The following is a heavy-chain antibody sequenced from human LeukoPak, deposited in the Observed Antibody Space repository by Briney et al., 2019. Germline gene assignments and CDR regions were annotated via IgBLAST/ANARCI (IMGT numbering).Heavy chain of an antibody. CDR2: ISGSGGST. J-gene: IGHJ6*03. Sequence: GGSLRLSCAASGFTFSSYAMSWVRQAPGKGLEWVSGISGSGGSTYYADSVKGRFTISRDNSKNTLYLQMNSLRAEDTAVYYCAKDPRGSSSSVRYYYYYMDVWXKGTTVTVSS. D-gene: IGHD6-6*01. CDR3: AKDPRGSSSSVRYYYYYMDV. V-gene: IGHV3-23*01. CDR1: GFTFSSYA.